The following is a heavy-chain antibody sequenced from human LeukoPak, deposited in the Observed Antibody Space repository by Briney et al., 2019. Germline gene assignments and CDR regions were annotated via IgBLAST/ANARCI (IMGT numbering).Heavy chain of an antibody. CDR1: GFTVSSNY. Sequence: GGSLRLSCAASGFTVSSNYMSWVRQAPGKGLEWVSVIYSGGSTYYADSVKGRFTISRDNSKNTLYLQMNSLRAEDTAVYYCARDTPPASGYSYGPHYCGMDVWGQGTTVTVSS. CDR2: IYSGGST. J-gene: IGHJ6*02. CDR3: ARDTPPASGYSYGPHYCGMDV. V-gene: IGHV3-53*01. D-gene: IGHD5-18*01.